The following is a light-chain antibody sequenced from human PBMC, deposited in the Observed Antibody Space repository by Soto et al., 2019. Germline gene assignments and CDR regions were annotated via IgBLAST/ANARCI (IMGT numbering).Light chain of an antibody. V-gene: IGKV1-5*01. CDR2: DAT. CDR1: QSVSRG. Sequence: DLQVTQSPSSVSASVGDRVTFTCRASQSVSRGLAWYQQKPGQAPKLLIYDATVLQTWVPSRFSGGGSGTEFTLTITSLQPEDFATYYCQQYNSYSRTFGQGTKVDIK. CDR3: QQYNSYSRT. J-gene: IGKJ1*01.